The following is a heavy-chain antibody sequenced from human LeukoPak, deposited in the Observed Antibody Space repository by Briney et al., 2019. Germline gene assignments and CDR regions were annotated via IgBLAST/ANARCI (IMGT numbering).Heavy chain of an antibody. V-gene: IGHV3-21*01. CDR1: GFTFSTYL. CDR2: ISTMSTYT. Sequence: GGSLRLSCAASGFTFSTYLMNWVRQAPGKGLEWVSSISTMSTYTHYADSVKGRFTISRDNAKNSLYLDMNSLRAEDTAVYYCARDGPYSDSWSGPFPFDMWGQGTMVTVSS. CDR3: ARDGPYSDSWSGPFPFDM. D-gene: IGHD3-3*01. J-gene: IGHJ3*02.